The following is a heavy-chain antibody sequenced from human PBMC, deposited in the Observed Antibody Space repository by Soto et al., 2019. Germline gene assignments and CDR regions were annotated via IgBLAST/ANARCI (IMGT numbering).Heavy chain of an antibody. CDR2: INHSGST. J-gene: IGHJ4*02. Sequence: SETLSLTCAVYGGSFSGYYWSWIRQPPGKGLEWIGEINHSGSTNFNPSLKSRVTISVDTSKNQFSLKLSFVTAADTAVYYCASRIQAEYSSSWYYFDYWGQGTLVTSPQ. V-gene: IGHV4-34*01. CDR3: ASRIQAEYSSSWYYFDY. CDR1: GGSFSGYY. D-gene: IGHD6-13*01.